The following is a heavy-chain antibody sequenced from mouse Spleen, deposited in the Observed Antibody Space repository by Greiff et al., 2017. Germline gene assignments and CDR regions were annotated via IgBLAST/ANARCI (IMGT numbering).Heavy chain of an antibody. J-gene: IGHJ2*01. V-gene: IGHV1-19*01. Sequence: EVQLQESGPVLVKPGASVKMSCKASGYTFTDYYMNWVKQSHGKSLEWIGVINPYNGGTSYNQKFKGKATLTVDKSSSTAYMELNSLTSEDSAVYYCARRNYYGSSGGYWGQGTTLTVSS. CDR2: INPYNGGT. D-gene: IGHD1-1*01. CDR3: ARRNYYGSSGGY. CDR1: GYTFTDYY.